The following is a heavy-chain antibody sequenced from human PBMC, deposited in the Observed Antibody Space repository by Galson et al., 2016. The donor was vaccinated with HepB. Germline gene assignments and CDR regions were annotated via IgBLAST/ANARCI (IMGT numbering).Heavy chain of an antibody. D-gene: IGHD2-2*01. J-gene: IGHJ4*02. CDR1: GFSFSSYA. Sequence: SLRLSCAASGFSFSSYAVHWVRQAPGKGLEWVAVVSRDASTTYYAKSMKGRFTISRDNSMNTLHLQMINLRDDDTGVYFCAREVTSHFELDYWGQGTLVIVSS. CDR2: VSRDASTT. V-gene: IGHV3-30-3*01. CDR3: AREVTSHFELDY.